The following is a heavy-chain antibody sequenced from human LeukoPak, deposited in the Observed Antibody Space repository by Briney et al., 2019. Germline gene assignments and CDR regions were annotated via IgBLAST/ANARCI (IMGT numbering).Heavy chain of an antibody. CDR2: IYSSGST. CDR1: GGSISSYY. CDR3: AREATHSGIMVYYYMDV. Sequence: SETLSLTCTVSGGSISSYYWSWIRQPAGKGLEWIGRIYSSGSTNYNPSLKSRVTMSVDTSKNQFSLKLSSVTAADTAVYYCAREATHSGIMVYYYMDVWGKGTTVTISS. D-gene: IGHD1-26*01. V-gene: IGHV4-4*07. J-gene: IGHJ6*03.